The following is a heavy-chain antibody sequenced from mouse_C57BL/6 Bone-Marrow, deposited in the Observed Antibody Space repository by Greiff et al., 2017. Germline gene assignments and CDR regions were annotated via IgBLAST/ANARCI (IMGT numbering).Heavy chain of an antibody. D-gene: IGHD4-1*01. Sequence: VKLVESGPGLVAPSQSLSITCTVSGFSLTSYGVDWVRQSPGKGLEWLGVIWGVGSTNYNSALKSRLSISKDNSKSQVFLKMNSLQTDDTAMYYCAVGRGFAYWGQGTLVTVSA. CDR2: IWGVGST. V-gene: IGHV2-6*01. CDR3: AVGRGFAY. CDR1: GFSLTSYG. J-gene: IGHJ3*01.